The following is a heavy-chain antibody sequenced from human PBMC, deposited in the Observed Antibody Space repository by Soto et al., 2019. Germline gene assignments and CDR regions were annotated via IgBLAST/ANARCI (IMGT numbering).Heavy chain of an antibody. CDR2: ISSSSSTI. D-gene: IGHD5-12*01. V-gene: IGHV3-48*02. Sequence: GGSLRLSCAASRFTFRSYNMNWVRQAPGKGLDWLSYISSSSSTIYYADSVKGRFTISRENAKNSLYLQMNSLRDDDTAMYYCARGGTIAVTTIGDYWGQGTLVTVSS. CDR1: RFTFRSYN. CDR3: ARGGTIAVTTIGDY. J-gene: IGHJ4*01.